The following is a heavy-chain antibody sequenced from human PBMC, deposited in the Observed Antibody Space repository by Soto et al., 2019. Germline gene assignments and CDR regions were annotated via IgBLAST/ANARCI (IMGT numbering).Heavy chain of an antibody. D-gene: IGHD3-10*01. J-gene: IGHJ6*02. CDR3: ARGVTMVRGVSSSYYYYGMDV. Sequence: SETLSLTCAVYGGSFSGYYWSWIRQPPGKGLEWIGEINHSGSTNYNPSLKSRVTISVDTSKNQFSLKLSSVTAADTAVYYCARGVTMVRGVSSSYYYYGMDVWGQGTTVTVSS. V-gene: IGHV4-34*01. CDR1: GGSFSGYY. CDR2: INHSGST.